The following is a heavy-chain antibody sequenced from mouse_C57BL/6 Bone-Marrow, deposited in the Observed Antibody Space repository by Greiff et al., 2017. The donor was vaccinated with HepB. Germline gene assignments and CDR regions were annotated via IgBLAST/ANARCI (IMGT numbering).Heavy chain of an antibody. D-gene: IGHD2-2*01. CDR1: GFTFSDYY. Sequence: EVKLMESEGGLVQPGSSMKLSCTASGFTFSDYYMAWVRQVPEKGLEWVANINYDGSSTYYLDSLKSRFIISRDNAKNILYLQMSSLKSEDTATYYCASLATMVTTRNWYFDVWGTGTTVTVSS. CDR2: INYDGSST. CDR3: ASLATMVTTRNWYFDV. J-gene: IGHJ1*03. V-gene: IGHV5-16*01.